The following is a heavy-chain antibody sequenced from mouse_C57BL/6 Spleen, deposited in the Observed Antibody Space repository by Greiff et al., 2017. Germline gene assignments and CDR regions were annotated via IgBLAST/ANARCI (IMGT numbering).Heavy chain of an antibody. J-gene: IGHJ4*01. CDR3: ATYDYVRDYAMDY. CDR2: IWTGGGT. V-gene: IGHV2-9-1*01. CDR1: GFSLTSYA. D-gene: IGHD2-4*01. Sequence: VKLMESGPGLVAPSQSLSITCTVSGFSLTSYAISWVRQPPGKGLEWLGVIWTGGGTNYNSALKSRLSISKDNSKSQVFLKMNSLQTDDTARYYCATYDYVRDYAMDYWGQGTSVTVSS.